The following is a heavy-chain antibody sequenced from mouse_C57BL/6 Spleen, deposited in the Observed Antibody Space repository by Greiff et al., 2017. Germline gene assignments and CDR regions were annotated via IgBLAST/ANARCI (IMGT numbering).Heavy chain of an antibody. CDR1: GYTFTSYW. CDR3: ANISEGYFYAMDY. Sequence: QVQLQQSGAELAKPGASVKLSCKASGYTFTSYWMHWVKQRPGQGLEWIGYINPSSGYTKYNQKFKDKATLTADKSSSTSYMQLSSLTSEDSAVYYCANISEGYFYAMDYWGQGTSVTVSS. V-gene: IGHV1-7*01. J-gene: IGHJ4*01. CDR2: INPSSGYT. D-gene: IGHD1-3*01.